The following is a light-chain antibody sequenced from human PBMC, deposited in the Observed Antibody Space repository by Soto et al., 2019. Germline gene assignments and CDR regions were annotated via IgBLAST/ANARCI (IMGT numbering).Light chain of an antibody. Sequence: QSALTQPASVSGSPGQSITISCTGTSSDVGAYNFVSWYQQHPDKVPKLMIFYVSSRLSGVSDRFSGYKSGNTASLTISRLQTEDEGDYYCSSYTSSSTHVFGSGTKLTVL. J-gene: IGLJ1*01. V-gene: IGLV2-14*03. CDR3: SSYTSSSTHV. CDR2: YVS. CDR1: SSDVGAYNF.